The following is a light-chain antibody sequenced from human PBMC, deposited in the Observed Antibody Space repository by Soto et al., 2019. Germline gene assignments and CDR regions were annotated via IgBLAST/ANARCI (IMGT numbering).Light chain of an antibody. V-gene: IGLV2-14*01. J-gene: IGLJ1*01. CDR3: NSYRTVSTDV. CDR1: SSDIGGYNF. Sequence: QSALTQPASVSGSPGQSSTIACTGTSSDIGGYNFVSWYQQHPGKAPKLLIYDVGNRPTGVSNRFSGSQSGNTASLTISGLQAEDEAHYYCNSYRTVSTDVFGTGTKLTVL. CDR2: DVG.